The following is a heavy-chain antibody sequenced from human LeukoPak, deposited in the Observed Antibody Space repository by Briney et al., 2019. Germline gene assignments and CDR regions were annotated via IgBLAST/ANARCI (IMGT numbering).Heavy chain of an antibody. CDR2: IKRDESEK. D-gene: IGHD6-13*01. Sequence: GGSLRLSCTASGFTLSNYWMSWVRQTPEKGLEWVANIKRDESEKVYVDSVKGRFTISRDNAKSSLYLQMSGLRADDTAVYYCARDPYSSTWSYGMDIWGQGTTVTVSS. CDR3: ARDPYSSTWSYGMDI. V-gene: IGHV3-7*05. J-gene: IGHJ6*02. CDR1: GFTLSNYW.